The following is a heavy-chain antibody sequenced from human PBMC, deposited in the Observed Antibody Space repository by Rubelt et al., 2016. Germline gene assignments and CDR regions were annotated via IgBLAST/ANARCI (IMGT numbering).Heavy chain of an antibody. V-gene: IGHV6-1*01. J-gene: IGHJ4*02. CDR3: ARDYAYGYFDD. Sequence: QVQLQQSGPGLVQPSQTLSLTCAISGDSVSSNSAAWNWIRQSPSSGLEWLGRTYYRSKWSNDSAVSVKSIIIINPDTSKNQFSLQRNVVCPEDADVYDCARDYAYGYFDDWGQGALVIVSS. D-gene: IGHD5-18*01. CDR2: TYYRSKWSN. CDR1: GDSVSSNSAA.